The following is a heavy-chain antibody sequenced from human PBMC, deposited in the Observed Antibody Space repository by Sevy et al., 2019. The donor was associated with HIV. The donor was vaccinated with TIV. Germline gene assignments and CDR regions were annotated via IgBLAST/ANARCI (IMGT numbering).Heavy chain of an antibody. Sequence: GGSLRLSCAASGFTFSDHYMDWVRQAPGKGLEWVGRTRNKANSYTTEYAASVKGRFTISREDSKNSLYLQMNSLKTEDTAVYYCARGRGYYFDYWGQGTLVTVSS. CDR3: ARGRGYYFDY. J-gene: IGHJ4*02. CDR2: TRNKANSYTT. CDR1: GFTFSDHY. D-gene: IGHD3-10*01. V-gene: IGHV3-72*01.